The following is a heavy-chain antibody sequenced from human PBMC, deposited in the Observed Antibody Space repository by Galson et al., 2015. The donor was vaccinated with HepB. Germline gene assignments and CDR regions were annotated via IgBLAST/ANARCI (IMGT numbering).Heavy chain of an antibody. Sequence: SVKVSCKASGGTFRSYGVSWVRQAPGQGLEWVGGIIPVFATTNYEQKFQGRVTITADKSTSTAYMELSSLRSEDTAMYYCARAWDSSYYGIDYWGQGTLVPVSS. J-gene: IGHJ4*02. CDR1: GGTFRSYG. CDR2: IIPVFATT. CDR3: ARAWDSSYYGIDY. V-gene: IGHV1-69*06. D-gene: IGHD3-22*01.